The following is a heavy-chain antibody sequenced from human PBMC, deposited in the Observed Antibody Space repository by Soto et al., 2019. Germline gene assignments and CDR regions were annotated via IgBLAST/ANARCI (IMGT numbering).Heavy chain of an antibody. J-gene: IGHJ4*02. Sequence: PSETLSLTCTVSGGSISSSSYYWGWIRQPPGKGLEWIGSIYYSGSTYYNPSLKSRVTISVDTSKNQFSLKLSSVTAADTAVYYCARLSVAAKNFDYWGQVTRGTVSS. CDR1: GGSISSSSYY. D-gene: IGHD2-15*01. CDR3: ARLSVAAKNFDY. V-gene: IGHV4-39*01. CDR2: IYYSGST.